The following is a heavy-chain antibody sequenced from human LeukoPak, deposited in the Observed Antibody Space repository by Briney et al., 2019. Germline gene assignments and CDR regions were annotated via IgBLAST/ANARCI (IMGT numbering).Heavy chain of an antibody. CDR3: ARDRGYFDN. V-gene: IGHV3-21*01. J-gene: IGHJ4*02. Sequence: GGSLRLSCAASGFTFSIYSMNWVRQAPGKGLEWLSSITSSSNYTYYADSVKGRFTISRDNVQNSPYLQMNSLRAEDTAMYYCARDRGYFDNWGQGTLVTVSS. CDR1: GFTFSIYS. CDR2: ITSSSNYT.